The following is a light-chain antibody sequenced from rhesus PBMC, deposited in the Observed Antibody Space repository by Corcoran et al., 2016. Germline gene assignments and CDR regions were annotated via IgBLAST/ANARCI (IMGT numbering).Light chain of an antibody. CDR3: LQGSSTPFS. Sequence: DIQMTQSPSSLSASVGDRVTITCRASQGISDYLSWYPQQPGTAPKRLIYAASSLESGVPSRFSGSGSGAKLTLTISSLQPEDFAAYYCLQGSSTPFSFGRGTKGEIK. V-gene: IGKV1-36*02. CDR1: QGISDY. CDR2: AAS. J-gene: IGKJ2*01.